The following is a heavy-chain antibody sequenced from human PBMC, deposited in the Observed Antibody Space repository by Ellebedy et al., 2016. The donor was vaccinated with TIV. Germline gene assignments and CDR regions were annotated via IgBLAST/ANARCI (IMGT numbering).Heavy chain of an antibody. D-gene: IGHD3-3*01. Sequence: GGSLRLSXAASGFNFRNYAMSWVRQAPGKGLEWVGRISTKADGGTTDYAAPVQGRFTISRDDSKSTVYLQMNSLKTEDTGVYYCTRAPSYDFILHYWGQGTLVTVSS. CDR1: GFNFRNYA. CDR3: TRAPSYDFILHY. CDR2: ISTKADGGTT. J-gene: IGHJ4*02. V-gene: IGHV3-15*01.